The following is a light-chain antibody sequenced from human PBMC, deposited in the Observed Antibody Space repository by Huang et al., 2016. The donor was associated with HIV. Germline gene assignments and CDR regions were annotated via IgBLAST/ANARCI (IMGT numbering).Light chain of an antibody. J-gene: IGKJ1*01. CDR3: QQYHGIPWT. CDR2: ATS. Sequence: DIQMTQSPSSLSASVGDRVTITCRASQGIGNSLARYQQKPEKAPMLLLYATSRLESGVPSRFSGSGSGTHYTLTISTLQTEDIASYYCQQYHGIPWTFGQGTKVEIK. V-gene: IGKV1-NL1*01. CDR1: QGIGNS.